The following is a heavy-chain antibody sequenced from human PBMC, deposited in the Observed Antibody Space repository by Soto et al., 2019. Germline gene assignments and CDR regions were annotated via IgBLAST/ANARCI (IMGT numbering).Heavy chain of an antibody. CDR3: AILVFHCLRGSCDQYNLYGLDL. V-gene: IGHV4-31*03. CDR1: GGSSSSGGYY. D-gene: IGHD1-1*01. J-gene: IGHJ6*04. Sequence: PSETLSLTCTLSGGSSSSGGYYWSWFRQPPGKVLEWNGYFYYSASTYYIPSLKTRVTISVDTYKDHFSLKLSSVTASDTPGYYCAILVFHCLRGSCDQYNLYGLDLWGKGTTVTVSS. CDR2: FYYSAST.